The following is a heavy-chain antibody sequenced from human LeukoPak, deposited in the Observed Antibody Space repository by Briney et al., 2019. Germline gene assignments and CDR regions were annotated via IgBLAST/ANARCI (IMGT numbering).Heavy chain of an antibody. V-gene: IGHV4-59*08. CDR1: GGSINNYY. CDR3: VRLDAAAGRYLQFYY. CDR2: IHDSGST. J-gene: IGHJ4*02. D-gene: IGHD5-24*01. Sequence: SETLSLTCTVSGGSINNYYWSWIRQSPEKGLEWIGYIHDSGSTNYNPSPKSRVTISVDTSKNQFSLKLSSVAAAVTAVYYCVRLDAAAGRYLQFYYWGQGTLVTVSS.